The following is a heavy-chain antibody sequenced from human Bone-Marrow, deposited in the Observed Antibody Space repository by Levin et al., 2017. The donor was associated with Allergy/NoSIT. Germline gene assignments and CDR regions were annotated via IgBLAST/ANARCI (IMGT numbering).Heavy chain of an antibody. CDR1: GYTFNTHG. Sequence: GASVKVSCKSSGYTFNTHGIAWVRQAPGEGLEWVGWINTYNGNTKYAEKFQGRVTMTRDISATTAYLEVTSLRSDDAAVYYCAKDGAAADFPNWFDPWGQGTLVSVSA. CDR3: AKDGAAADFPNWFDP. V-gene: IGHV1-18*01. J-gene: IGHJ5*02. CDR2: INTYNGNT. D-gene: IGHD6-13*01.